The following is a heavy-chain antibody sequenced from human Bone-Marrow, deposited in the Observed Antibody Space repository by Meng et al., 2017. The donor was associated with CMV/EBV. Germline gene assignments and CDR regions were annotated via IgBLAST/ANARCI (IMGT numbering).Heavy chain of an antibody. V-gene: IGHV1-2*02. CDR1: GYTFTGYY. D-gene: IGHD6-19*01. J-gene: IGHJ4*02. Sequence: ASVKVSCKASGYTFTGYYMHWVRQAPGQGLEWMGWVNPNSGGTNYAQKFQGRVTMTRDTSISTAYMELNRLTSDDTAVYYCARPRVAGTAHFDSWGQGTVVTVSS. CDR2: VNPNSGGT. CDR3: ARPRVAGTAHFDS.